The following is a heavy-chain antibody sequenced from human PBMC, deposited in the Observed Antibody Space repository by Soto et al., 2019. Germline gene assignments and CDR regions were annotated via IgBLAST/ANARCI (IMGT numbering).Heavy chain of an antibody. Sequence: PGGSLRLSCAASGFTFGYYSMSWIRQAPGKGLEWISYISSGGTTTYYADSVKGRFTISRDNAENSLYLQMNSLTAEDTAVYHCASSIWVGGSHYFPAMDVWGQGTTVTVSS. CDR3: ASSIWVGGSHYFPAMDV. J-gene: IGHJ6*02. CDR2: ISSGGTTT. D-gene: IGHD3-3*01. V-gene: IGHV3-11*01. CDR1: GFTFGYYS.